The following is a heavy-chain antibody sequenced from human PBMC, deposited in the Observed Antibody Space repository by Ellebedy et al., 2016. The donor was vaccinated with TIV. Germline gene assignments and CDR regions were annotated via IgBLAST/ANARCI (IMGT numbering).Heavy chain of an antibody. Sequence: GGSLRLSCAASGFTFSDYYMSWMRQAPGKGLEWVSFLSGTTSYTNYADSVRGRFTISRDNTKNSVYLQMNGLRVEDTAVYYCARDLGGGDLIDYWGQGTLVTVSS. CDR2: LSGTTSYT. J-gene: IGHJ4*02. CDR1: GFTFSDYY. V-gene: IGHV3-11*06. CDR3: ARDLGGGDLIDY. D-gene: IGHD2-21*02.